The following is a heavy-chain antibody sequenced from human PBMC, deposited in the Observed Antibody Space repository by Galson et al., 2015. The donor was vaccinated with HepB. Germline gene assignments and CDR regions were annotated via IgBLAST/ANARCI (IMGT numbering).Heavy chain of an antibody. J-gene: IGHJ4*02. CDR2: TYYRSKWYN. CDR1: GDSASSNSAA. D-gene: IGHD6-13*01. Sequence: CAISGDSASSNSAAWNWIRQSPSRGLEWPGRTYYRSKWYNDYAESVKSRITISPDTPKNQFSLQLNSVTPEDTAVYYCARGGIAAAGRNLDYWGQGTLVTVSS. CDR3: ARGGIAAAGRNLDY. V-gene: IGHV6-1*01.